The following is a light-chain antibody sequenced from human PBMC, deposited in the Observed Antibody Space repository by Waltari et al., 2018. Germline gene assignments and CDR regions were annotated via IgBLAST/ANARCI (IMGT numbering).Light chain of an antibody. CDR2: ANT. CDR1: SSNLGAGYD. J-gene: IGLJ2*01. CDR3: QSFDSSLTGSDVV. Sequence: QSVLTQPTSVSGAPGQRVTISCTGSSSNLGAGYDVHWYQQLPGTAPKLLIYANTNRPSGVPDRFSGPKSGTSASLAISGLQAEDEADYYCQSFDSSLTGSDVVFGGGTKLTVL. V-gene: IGLV1-40*01.